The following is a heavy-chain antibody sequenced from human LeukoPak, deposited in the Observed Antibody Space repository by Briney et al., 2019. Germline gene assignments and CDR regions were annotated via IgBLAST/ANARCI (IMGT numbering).Heavy chain of an antibody. D-gene: IGHD3-22*01. Sequence: GASVKVSCKASGYTFTGYYMHWVRQAPGQGLEWMGRINPNSGGTNYAQKFQGRVTMTRDTSISTAYMELSRLRSDDTAVYYCARSPYYYDSSGYRTSSTDYWGQGTLVTVSS. J-gene: IGHJ4*02. CDR2: INPNSGGT. CDR3: ARSPYYYDSSGYRTSSTDY. V-gene: IGHV1-2*06. CDR1: GYTFTGYY.